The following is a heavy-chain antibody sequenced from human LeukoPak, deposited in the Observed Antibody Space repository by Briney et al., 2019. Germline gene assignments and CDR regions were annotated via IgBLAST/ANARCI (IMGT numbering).Heavy chain of an antibody. V-gene: IGHV1-2*02. Sequence: ASVKVFCKASGYTFTGYYIHWVRQAPGQGLEWMGWINPNSGGTNYAQKFQGRVTIARDTSISTAYMELSRLRSEDTAVYYCARVRGLRYFDWLLVYWGQGTLVTVSS. CDR3: ARVRGLRYFDWLLVY. CDR1: GYTFTGYY. D-gene: IGHD3-9*01. J-gene: IGHJ4*02. CDR2: INPNSGGT.